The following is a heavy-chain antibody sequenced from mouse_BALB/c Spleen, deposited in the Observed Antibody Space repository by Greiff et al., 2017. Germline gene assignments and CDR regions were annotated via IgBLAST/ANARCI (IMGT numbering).Heavy chain of an antibody. Sequence: EVKVEESGGGLVKPGGSLKLSCAASGFTFSSYAMSWVRQTPEKRLEWVATISSGGSYTYYPDSVKGRFTISRDNAKNTLYLQMSSLRSEDTAMYYCARQDRRCDYWGQGTTLTVSS. V-gene: IGHV5-9-3*01. D-gene: IGHD2-14*01. J-gene: IGHJ2*01. CDR1: GFTFSSYA. CDR2: ISSGGSYT. CDR3: ARQDRRCDY.